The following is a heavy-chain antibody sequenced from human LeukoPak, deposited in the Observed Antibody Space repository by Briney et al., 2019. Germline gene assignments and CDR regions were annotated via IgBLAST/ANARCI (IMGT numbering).Heavy chain of an antibody. V-gene: IGHV1-3*01. CDR2: INAGNGNT. Sequence: ASVKVSCKASGYTFTSYAMHWVRQAPGQRLEWMGWINAGNGNTKYSQEFQGRVTITRDTSASTAYMELSSLRSDDTAVYYCAFSSYYLQGHYYYMDVWGKGTTVTVSS. D-gene: IGHD1-26*01. CDR1: GYTFTSYA. J-gene: IGHJ6*03. CDR3: AFSSYYLQGHYYYMDV.